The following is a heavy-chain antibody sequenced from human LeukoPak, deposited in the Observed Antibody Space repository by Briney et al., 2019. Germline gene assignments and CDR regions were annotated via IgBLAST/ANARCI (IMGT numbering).Heavy chain of an antibody. CDR3: ARDEPTVTTGPPVGS. V-gene: IGHV3-7*01. CDR2: IKQDGSDK. Sequence: PGGSLRLSCAASGFTFTTHWMSWVRQAPGKGLEWVANIKQDGSDKHYLESVKGRFTISRDNAKNSLYLQMNSLRVEDTAVYYCARDEPTVTTGPPVGSWGQGTLVTVSS. CDR1: GFTFTTHW. D-gene: IGHD4-17*01. J-gene: IGHJ4*02.